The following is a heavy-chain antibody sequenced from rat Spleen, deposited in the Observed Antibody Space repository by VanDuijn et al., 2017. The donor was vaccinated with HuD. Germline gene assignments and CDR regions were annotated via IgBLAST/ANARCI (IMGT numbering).Heavy chain of an antibody. Sequence: QVQLKETGPDLVQLTQTLSITCTVSGFSLTTYNVHWVRQPPGKGLEWMGAMWNGGGTDYNSAFKSRLSIRRDTSKSQVFLKMNSLQTDDTDKYFCARQGQYYYDGSRNYFDYWGQGVMVTVSS. D-gene: IGHD1-12*02. V-gene: IGHV2-64*01. CDR2: MWNGGGT. J-gene: IGHJ2*01. CDR1: GFSLTTYN. CDR3: ARQGQYYYDGSRNYFDY.